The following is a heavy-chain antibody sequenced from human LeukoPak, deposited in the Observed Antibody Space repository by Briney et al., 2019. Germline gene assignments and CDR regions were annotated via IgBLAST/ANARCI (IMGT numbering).Heavy chain of an antibody. CDR3: ASIMDIAVVPHYGMDV. CDR2: ISGSGGST. D-gene: IGHD2-2*03. CDR1: GFTFSSYA. V-gene: IGHV3-23*01. J-gene: IGHJ6*02. Sequence: GGSLRLSCAASGFTFSSYAMSWVRQAPGKGLEWVSAISGSGGSTYYADSVKGRLTISRDNSKNTLYLQMNSLRAEDTAVYYCASIMDIAVVPHYGMDVWGQGTTVTVSS.